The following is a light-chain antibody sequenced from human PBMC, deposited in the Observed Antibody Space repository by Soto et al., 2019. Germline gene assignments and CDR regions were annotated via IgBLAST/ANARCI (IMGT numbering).Light chain of an antibody. Sequence: DVPMTQSPSSLSASVGDRVTISCQATQDIDNYLNWYQQKPGKAPKLLVYDVSNLEAGVPSRFSGSGSATDFTLTISSLQPEDIATYYCQQYDNLPFTFGGGTMVEIK. CDR2: DVS. V-gene: IGKV1-33*01. CDR3: QQYDNLPFT. CDR1: QDIDNY. J-gene: IGKJ4*01.